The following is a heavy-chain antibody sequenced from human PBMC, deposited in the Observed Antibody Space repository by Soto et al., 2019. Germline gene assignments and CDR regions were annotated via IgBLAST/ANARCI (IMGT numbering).Heavy chain of an antibody. CDR1: GGSISSSY. V-gene: IGHV4-59*06. J-gene: IGHJ4*02. D-gene: IGHD3-22*01. Sequence: PSETLSLTCTVSGGSISSSYWSWIRQHPGKGLEWIGCIYYSGSTYYNPSLESRVTLSVDTSRKQFSLKVSSVTAADTAVYYCARANYFESSGPFDSWGPGTLVTVSS. CDR2: IYYSGST. CDR3: ARANYFESSGPFDS.